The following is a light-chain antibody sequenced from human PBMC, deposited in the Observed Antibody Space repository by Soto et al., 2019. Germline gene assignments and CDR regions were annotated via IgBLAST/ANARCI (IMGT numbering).Light chain of an antibody. CDR3: HQYNNWPPIT. CDR1: QSIRSD. CDR2: GAS. V-gene: IGKV3-15*01. J-gene: IGKJ5*01. Sequence: EIVMTQSPASLSVSPGERVTLSCRASQSIRSDLAWYQHKPGQAPRLLMYGASTRATGTPARFSGSGSGTEFTLTICSLQSEDFAVYFCHQYNNWPPITFGQGTRLEIK.